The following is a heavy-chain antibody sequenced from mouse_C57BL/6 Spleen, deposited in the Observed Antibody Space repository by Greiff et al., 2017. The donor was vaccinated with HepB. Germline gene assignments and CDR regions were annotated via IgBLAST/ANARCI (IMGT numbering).Heavy chain of an antibody. CDR1: GYTFTDYE. V-gene: IGHV1-15*01. CDR3: TRAPSGNGSSYHYAMDY. J-gene: IGHJ4*01. D-gene: IGHD1-1*01. Sequence: VQLQQSGAELVRPGASVTLSCKASGYTFTDYEMHWVKQTPVHGLEWIGAIDPETGGTAYNQKFKGKAILTADKSSSTAYMELRSLTSEDSAVYYCTRAPSGNGSSYHYAMDYWGQGTSVTVSS. CDR2: IDPETGGT.